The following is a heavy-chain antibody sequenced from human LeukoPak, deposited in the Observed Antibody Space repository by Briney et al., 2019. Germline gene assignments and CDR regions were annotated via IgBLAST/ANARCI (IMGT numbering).Heavy chain of an antibody. CDR3: ASIYYDSSGYYFFAFDY. CDR2: IRYDGSNK. Sequence: PGGSLRLSCAASGFTFSSYGMHWVRQAPGKGLEWVAFIRYDGSNKYYADSVKGRFTISGDNSKNTLYLQMNSLRAEDTAVYYCASIYYDSSGYYFFAFDYWGQGTLVTVSS. D-gene: IGHD3-22*01. V-gene: IGHV3-30*02. CDR1: GFTFSSYG. J-gene: IGHJ4*02.